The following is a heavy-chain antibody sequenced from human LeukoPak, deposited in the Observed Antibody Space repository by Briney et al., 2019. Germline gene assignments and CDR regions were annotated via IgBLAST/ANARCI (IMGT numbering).Heavy chain of an antibody. CDR1: GFTFSSYA. Sequence: GGSLRLSCAASGFTFSSYAMSWVRQAPGKGLEWVSAISGSGGSTYYADSVKGRFTISRDNSKNTLYLQMNSLRAEDTAVYYCAKDEGDGSGSHEPSDYWGQGTLVTVSS. CDR2: ISGSGGST. CDR3: AKDEGDGSGSHEPSDY. D-gene: IGHD3-10*01. J-gene: IGHJ4*02. V-gene: IGHV3-23*01.